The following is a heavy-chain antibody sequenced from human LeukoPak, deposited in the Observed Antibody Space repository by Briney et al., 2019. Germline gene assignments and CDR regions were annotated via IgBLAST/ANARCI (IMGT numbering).Heavy chain of an antibody. Sequence: GGSLRLSCAASGFTFSSYSMNWVRQAPGKGLEWVSSISSSSSYIYYADSVKGRFTISRDNPKNSLYLQKNSLRAEDTAVYYCARESGRIEPALESPRSQKDRGWFDHWGQGTLVTVSS. D-gene: IGHD3-3*01. J-gene: IGHJ5*02. CDR1: GFTFSSYS. CDR3: ARESGRIEPALESPRSQKDRGWFDH. CDR2: ISSSSSYI. V-gene: IGHV3-21*01.